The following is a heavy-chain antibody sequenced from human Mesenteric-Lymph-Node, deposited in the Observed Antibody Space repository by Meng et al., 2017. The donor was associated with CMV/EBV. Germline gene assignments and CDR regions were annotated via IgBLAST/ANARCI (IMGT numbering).Heavy chain of an antibody. CDR2: INWNGGST. CDR1: GFIFSNYG. Sequence: GESLKISCAASGFIFSNYGMNWVRQAPGKGLEWVSGINWNGGSTGYADSVKGRFTISRDNAKNSLYLQMNSLRAEDTAVYYCANSHNWGQGTLVTVSS. D-gene: IGHD2-21*01. V-gene: IGHV3-20*04. CDR3: ANSHN. J-gene: IGHJ4*02.